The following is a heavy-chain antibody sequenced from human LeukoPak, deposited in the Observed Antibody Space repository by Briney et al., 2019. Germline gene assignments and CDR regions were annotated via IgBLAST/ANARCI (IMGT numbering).Heavy chain of an antibody. D-gene: IGHD5-18*01. CDR1: GGSISSGSYY. CDR3: AREGLWEEFDY. Sequence: SETLSLTCTVSGGSISSGSYYWSWIRQPAGKGLEWIGRIYTSGSTNYNPSLKSRVTISVDTSKNQFSLKLSSVTAADTAVYYCAREGLWEEFDYWGQGTLVTVSS. V-gene: IGHV4-61*02. J-gene: IGHJ4*02. CDR2: IYTSGST.